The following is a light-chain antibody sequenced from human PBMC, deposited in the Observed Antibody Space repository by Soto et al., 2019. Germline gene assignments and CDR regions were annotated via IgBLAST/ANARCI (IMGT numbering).Light chain of an antibody. Sequence: DIQMTQSPSSLSASVGDRVTITCPASQDISNYLNWYQQKPGKAPKLLIYDASNLETGVPSRFSGSGSGTDFTFTISSLQPEDIATYYCQQYDNLSFTFGPGTKVDIK. J-gene: IGKJ3*01. CDR3: QQYDNLSFT. CDR2: DAS. V-gene: IGKV1-33*01. CDR1: QDISNY.